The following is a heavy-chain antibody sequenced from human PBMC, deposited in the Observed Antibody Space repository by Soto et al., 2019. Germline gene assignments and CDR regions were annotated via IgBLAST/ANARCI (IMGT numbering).Heavy chain of an antibody. Sequence: QVQLQESGPGLVKPSQTLSLTCTLSGGSITSGGYYWGWIRQHPGKGLEWIGCIYYSGSTYYNPSRRRRITISVDTSKNRISLKLISVTAANTAVYYCARGWYTKNTPPYEYWGQGTLVSVST. CDR3: ARGWYTKNTPPYEY. J-gene: IGHJ4*02. CDR1: GGSITSGGYY. V-gene: IGHV4-31*03. D-gene: IGHD2-15*01. CDR2: IYYSGST.